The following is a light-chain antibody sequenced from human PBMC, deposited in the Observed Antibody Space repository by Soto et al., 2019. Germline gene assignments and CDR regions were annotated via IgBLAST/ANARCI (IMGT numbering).Light chain of an antibody. J-gene: IGLJ1*01. CDR2: DVS. Sequence: QSVLTQPASVSGSPGQSITLSCTGTSSDVGGYNYVSWYQQHPGKAPKLMIYDVSHRPSGVSNRFSGSQSGNTASLTISGLPDEDEAYYYCSSSTSSSTLVFGTGTKVTVL. CDR3: SSSTSSSTLV. V-gene: IGLV2-14*01. CDR1: SSDVGGYNY.